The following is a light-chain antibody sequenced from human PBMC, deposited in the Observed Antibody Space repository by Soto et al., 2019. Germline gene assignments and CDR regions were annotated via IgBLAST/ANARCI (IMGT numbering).Light chain of an antibody. CDR3: QQLSSYPLT. Sequence: DIQLTQSPSFLSASVGDRVTITCRASQGISSYLAWYQQKPGKAPKFLIYAASTLQSGVPSRFNGSGSGTELTLTINSLQPEDSATYYCQQLSSYPLTFGGGTKVEIK. V-gene: IGKV1-9*01. CDR1: QGISSY. CDR2: AAS. J-gene: IGKJ4*01.